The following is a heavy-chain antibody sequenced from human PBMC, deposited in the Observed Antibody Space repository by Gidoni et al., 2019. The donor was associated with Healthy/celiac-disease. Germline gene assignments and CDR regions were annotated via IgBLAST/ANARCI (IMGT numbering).Heavy chain of an antibody. J-gene: IGHJ3*02. CDR3: AREVEGPTDAFDI. Sequence: QVQLVESGGGVVQPGRSLRLSCAASGFTFSSYGMHWVRQAPGKGLEWVAVIWYDGSNKYYADSVKGRFTISRDNSKNTLYLQMNSLRAEDTAVYYCAREVEGPTDAFDIWGQGTMVTVSS. CDR2: IWYDGSNK. V-gene: IGHV3-33*01. CDR1: GFTFSSYG.